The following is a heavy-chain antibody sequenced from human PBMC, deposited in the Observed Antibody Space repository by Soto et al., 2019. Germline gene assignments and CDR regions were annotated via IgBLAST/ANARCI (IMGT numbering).Heavy chain of an antibody. V-gene: IGHV3-33*01. Sequence: ESGGGVVQPGRSLRLSCAASGFTFSSYGMHWVRQAPGKGLEWVAVIWYDGSNKYYADSVKGRFTISRDNSKNTLYLQMNSLRAEDTAVYYCARDWYGSGSYPLFDYWGQGTLVTVSS. D-gene: IGHD3-10*01. CDR1: GFTFSSYG. CDR2: IWYDGSNK. J-gene: IGHJ4*02. CDR3: ARDWYGSGSYPLFDY.